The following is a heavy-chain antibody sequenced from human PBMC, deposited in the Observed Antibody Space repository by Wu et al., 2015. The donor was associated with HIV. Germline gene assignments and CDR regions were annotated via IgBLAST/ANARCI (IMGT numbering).Heavy chain of an antibody. Sequence: QLVQSGAEVKKPGASVKVSCQASGFTFNNSAIQWVRQARGQRLEWIGWIVVGGGDTNYAQKFQERVTITRDMSTSTAYMQLSSLRSEDTAVYYCATSVAATAHGAFDIWGRRDNRSPSLQ. CDR2: IVVGGGDT. D-gene: IGHD6-13*01. J-gene: IGHJ3*02. CDR3: ATSVAATAHGAFDI. V-gene: IGHV1-58*02. CDR1: GFTFNNSA.